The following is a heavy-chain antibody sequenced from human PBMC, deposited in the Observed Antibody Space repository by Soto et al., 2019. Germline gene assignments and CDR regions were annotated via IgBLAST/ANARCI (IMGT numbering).Heavy chain of an antibody. CDR3: ARLTTVTTYWFDP. CDR2: IYYSGST. J-gene: IGHJ5*02. V-gene: IGHV4-39*01. Sequence: PSETLSLTCTVSGGSISSSSYYWGWIRQPPGKGLEWIGSIYYSGSTYYNPSLKSRVTISVDTSKNQFSLKLSSVTAADTAVYYCARLTTVTTYWFDPWGQGTLVTVSS. CDR1: GGSISSSSYY. D-gene: IGHD4-17*01.